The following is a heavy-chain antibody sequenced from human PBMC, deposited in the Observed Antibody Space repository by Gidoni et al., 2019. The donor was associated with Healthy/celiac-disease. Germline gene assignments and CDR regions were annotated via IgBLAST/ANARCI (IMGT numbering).Heavy chain of an antibody. Sequence: QVQLQEPGPGLVKPSGTLSLTCAVSGGSISSSNWWSWVRQPPGKGLEWIGEIYHSGSTNYNPSLKSRVTISVDKSKNQFSLKLSSVTAADTAVYYCASLGIIRGYSYAPDYWGQGTLVTVSS. D-gene: IGHD5-18*01. V-gene: IGHV4-4*02. CDR3: ASLGIIRGYSYAPDY. J-gene: IGHJ4*02. CDR1: GGSISSSNW. CDR2: IYHSGST.